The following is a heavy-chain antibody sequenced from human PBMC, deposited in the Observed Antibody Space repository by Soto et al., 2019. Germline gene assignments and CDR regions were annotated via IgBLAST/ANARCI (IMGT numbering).Heavy chain of an antibody. V-gene: IGHV4-59*01. J-gene: IGHJ4*02. D-gene: IGHD1-26*01. CDR2: VSNGGGT. Sequence: SETLSLTCTVSGDSISSYYWSWFRQPPGKGLQWIGYVSNGGGTNYNPSLWSRVNISLDTSKNQFSLRMTSVTAGDTAVYFCARGSINVGAQVNDCWGQGTLVTVSS. CDR1: GDSISSYY. CDR3: ARGSINVGAQVNDC.